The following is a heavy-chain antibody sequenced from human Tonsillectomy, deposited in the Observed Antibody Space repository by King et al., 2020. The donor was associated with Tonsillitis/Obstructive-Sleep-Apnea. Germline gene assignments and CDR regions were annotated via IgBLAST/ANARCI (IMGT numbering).Heavy chain of an antibody. J-gene: IGHJ4*02. CDR2: IKSKTDGGTT. CDR1: GFTFSNAW. Sequence: QLVQSGGGLVKPGGSLRLSCAASGFTFSNAWMSWVRQAPGKGLEWVGRIKSKTDGGTTDYAAPVKGRFTISRDDSKNTLYLQMNSLKTEDTAVYYCTTVSSSYDFWSGYYRVRDYFDYWGQGTLVTVSS. V-gene: IGHV3-15*01. CDR3: TTVSSSYDFWSGYYRVRDYFDY. D-gene: IGHD3-3*01.